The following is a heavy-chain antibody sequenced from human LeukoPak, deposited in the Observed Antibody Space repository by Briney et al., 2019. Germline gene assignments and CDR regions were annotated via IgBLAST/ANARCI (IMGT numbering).Heavy chain of an antibody. CDR1: GGSISSGGYY. V-gene: IGHV4-31*03. Sequence: SETLSLTCTVSGGSISSGGYYWSWIRQHPGKGLEWIGYIYYSGSTYYDPSLKSRVTISVDTSKNQFSLKLSSVTAADTAVYYCARALGRGGAYSYWFDPWGQGTLVTVSS. D-gene: IGHD2-21*01. J-gene: IGHJ5*02. CDR3: ARALGRGGAYSYWFDP. CDR2: IYYSGST.